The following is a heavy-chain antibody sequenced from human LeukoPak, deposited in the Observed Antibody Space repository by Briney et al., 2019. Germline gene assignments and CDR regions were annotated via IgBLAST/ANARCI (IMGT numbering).Heavy chain of an antibody. CDR3: ARVVAAATYYFDY. D-gene: IGHD6-13*01. J-gene: IGHJ4*02. V-gene: IGHV4-59*01. CDR1: GGSIRTYY. CDR2: VYYIGST. Sequence: SENLSLTCTVSGGSIRTYYWSWIRQPPGKGLEWIGSVYYIGSTKYNPSLKSRVTTSVDTSKNQFSLKLTSVTAADTAVYYCARVVAAATYYFDYWGQGTLVTVSS.